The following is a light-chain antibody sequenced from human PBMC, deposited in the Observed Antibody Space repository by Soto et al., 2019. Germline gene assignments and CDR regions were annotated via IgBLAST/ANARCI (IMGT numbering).Light chain of an antibody. Sequence: QSALTQPPSASGSPGQSVAISCAGTSCDVGGHNFVSWYQQHPGKAPKFLIYEVTKRPSGVPDRFSGSKSGITASLTVSGLQTHDEAYYYCSAYAGNNNPVIFGGGTQLTVL. CDR2: EVT. CDR3: SAYAGNNNPVI. V-gene: IGLV2-8*01. CDR1: SCDVGGHNF. J-gene: IGLJ2*01.